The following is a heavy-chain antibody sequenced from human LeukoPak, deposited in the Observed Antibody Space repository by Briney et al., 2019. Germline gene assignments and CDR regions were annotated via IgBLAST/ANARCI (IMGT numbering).Heavy chain of an antibody. CDR3: TTDYYYYYGMDV. J-gene: IGHJ6*02. CDR2: IKSKTDGGTT. V-gene: IGHV3-15*07. Sequence: RPGRSLRLSCAASGFTFSNAWMNWVRQAPGKGLEWVGRIKSKTDGGTTDYAAPVKGRFTISRDDSKNTLYLQMNSLKTEDTAVYYCTTDYYYYYGMDVWGQGTTVTVSS. CDR1: GFTFSNAW.